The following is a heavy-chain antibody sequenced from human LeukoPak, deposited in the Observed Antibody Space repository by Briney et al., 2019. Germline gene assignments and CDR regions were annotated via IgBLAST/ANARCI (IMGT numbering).Heavy chain of an antibody. J-gene: IGHJ6*03. CDR3: AKDGDCDYYYYMDV. Sequence: GGSLRLSCAASGFTFSSYAMSWVRQAPGKGLVSVSAIRGSGDRTYYADSVKGRYTISRDNSKNTLYLQMNSLRAEDTALYYCAKDGDCDYYYYMDVWGKGTTVTVSS. D-gene: IGHD2-21*02. CDR2: IRGSGDRT. V-gene: IGHV3-23*01. CDR1: GFTFSSYA.